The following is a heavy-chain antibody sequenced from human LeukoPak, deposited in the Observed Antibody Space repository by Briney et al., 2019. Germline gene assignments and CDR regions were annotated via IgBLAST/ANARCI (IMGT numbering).Heavy chain of an antibody. V-gene: IGHV3-21*01. J-gene: IGHJ4*02. CDR2: ISSSSSYI. Sequence: GGSLRLSCAASGFTFSSYSMNWVRQAPGKGLEWVSSISSSSSYIYYADSVKGRFTISRDNAKNSLYLQTNSLRAEDTAVYYCARVAVVYRNFDYWGQGTLVTVSS. D-gene: IGHD2-8*02. CDR3: ARVAVVYRNFDY. CDR1: GFTFSSYS.